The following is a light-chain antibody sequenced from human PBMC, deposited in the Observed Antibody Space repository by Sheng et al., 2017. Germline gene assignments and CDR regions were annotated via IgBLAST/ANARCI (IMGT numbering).Light chain of an antibody. CDR2: DVS. CDR1: SSDVGGYNY. Sequence: QSALTQPASVSGSPGQSITISCTGTSSDVGGYNYVSWYQQHPGKAPKLMIYDVSNRPSGVSNRFSGSKSGNTASLTISGLQAEDEADYYCGTWDSSLSAVVFGGGTKLTVL. J-gene: IGLJ2*01. V-gene: IGLV2-14*01. CDR3: GTWDSSLSAVV.